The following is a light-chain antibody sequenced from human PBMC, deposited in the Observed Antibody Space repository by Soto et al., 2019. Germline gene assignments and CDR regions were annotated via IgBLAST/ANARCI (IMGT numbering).Light chain of an antibody. Sequence: EVVMTQSPATLSVSPGEGATLSCRASQGIGTLLAWYQQRPGQAPRLLLYGASTRASGIPARFSGRESGTDFTLTTTSLQSEDFAVDYCQQYYMWPITFGGGTNVEI. V-gene: IGKV3D-15*01. CDR2: GAS. CDR1: QGIGTL. CDR3: QQYYMWPIT. J-gene: IGKJ4*01.